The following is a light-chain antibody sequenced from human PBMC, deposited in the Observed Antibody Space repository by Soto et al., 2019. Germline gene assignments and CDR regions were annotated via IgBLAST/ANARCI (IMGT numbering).Light chain of an antibody. CDR1: SSNIGAGYD. CDR3: LFYVSSPSASDV. Sequence: QSVMTQPPLVSGCPRLTVTISCTGSSSNIGAGYDVHWYQQLPGTAPKLLINGNSNRPSGVPNRFSSSNSGTSASLAITGLQAEDEADYYCLFYVSSPSASDVFRT. CDR2: GNS. V-gene: IGLV1-40*01. J-gene: IGLJ1*01.